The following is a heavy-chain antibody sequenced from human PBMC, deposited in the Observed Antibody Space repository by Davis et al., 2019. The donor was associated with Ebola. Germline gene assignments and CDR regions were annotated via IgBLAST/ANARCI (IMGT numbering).Heavy chain of an antibody. D-gene: IGHD6-13*01. Sequence: SETLSLTCTVSGDAVSSGDCWSWIRQPPGKELQWIGYICYRRSSNYSPSLKSRVSISLDTSKNQFHLRVTSVTAADTAACYCARDAHGTIIAAGGISTYWFDPWGQGTLVTVSS. J-gene: IGHJ5*02. CDR2: ICYRRSS. V-gene: IGHV4-61*08. CDR1: GDAVSSGDC. CDR3: ARDAHGTIIAAGGISTYWFDP.